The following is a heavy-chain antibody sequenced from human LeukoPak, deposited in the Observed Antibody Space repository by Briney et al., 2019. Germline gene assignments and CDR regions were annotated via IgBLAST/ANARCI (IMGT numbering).Heavy chain of an antibody. CDR1: GFTFSSYG. D-gene: IGHD4-23*01. CDR3: AKDRFGGNYPSYFDY. Sequence: GGSLRLSCAASGFTFSSYGMHWVRQAPGKGLEWVAFIRDDGSNQYSADSVRGRFTISRDNSKNTLYLHMNSLRTEDTAVYYCAKDRFGGNYPSYFDYWGQGSLVTVSS. V-gene: IGHV3-30*02. J-gene: IGHJ4*02. CDR2: IRDDGSNQ.